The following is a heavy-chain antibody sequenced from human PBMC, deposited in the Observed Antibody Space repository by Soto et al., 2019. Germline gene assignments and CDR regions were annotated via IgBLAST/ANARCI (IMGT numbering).Heavy chain of an antibody. D-gene: IGHD5-18*01. Sequence: PSETLSLTCTVSGGSISSSSYYWGWIRQPPGKGLEWIGSIYYSGSTYYNPSLKSRVTISVDTSKNQFSLKLSSVTAADTAVYYCACIFSGGYGYRFYYYDMDVWGQGTTVTVS. CDR2: IYYSGST. V-gene: IGHV4-39*01. CDR3: ACIFSGGYGYRFYYYDMDV. CDR1: GGSISSSSYY. J-gene: IGHJ6*02.